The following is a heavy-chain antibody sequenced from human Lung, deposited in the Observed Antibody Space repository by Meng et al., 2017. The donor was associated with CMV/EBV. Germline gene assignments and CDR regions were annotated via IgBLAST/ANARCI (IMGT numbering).Heavy chain of an antibody. CDR2: INRHSGDI. D-gene: IGHD3-3*02. J-gene: IGHJ5*02. CDR3: VPYTISNFLLFDP. Sequence: ASVKVSCKTSEYTAPDFYIHWVRQAPGQGLEGMGWINRHSGDITYSQRFQGRVAMARDTSINTAYMELSGLGSDDTAMYYCVPYTISNFLLFDPWGQGTLVTVSS. CDR1: EYTAPDFY. V-gene: IGHV1-2*02.